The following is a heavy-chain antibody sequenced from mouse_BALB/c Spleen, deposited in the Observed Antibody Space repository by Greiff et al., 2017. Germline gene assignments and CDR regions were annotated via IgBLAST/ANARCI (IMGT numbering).Heavy chain of an antibody. CDR1: GFTFSDFY. CDR2: SRNKANDYTT. Sequence: EVQLVESGGGLVQPGGSLRLSCATSGFTFSDFYMEWVRQPPGKRLEWIAASRNKANDYTTEYSASVKGRFIVSRDTSQSILYLQMNALRAEDTAIYYCARELYDGYPYAMDYWGQGTSVTVSS. V-gene: IGHV7-1*02. J-gene: IGHJ4*01. CDR3: ARELYDGYPYAMDY. D-gene: IGHD2-3*01.